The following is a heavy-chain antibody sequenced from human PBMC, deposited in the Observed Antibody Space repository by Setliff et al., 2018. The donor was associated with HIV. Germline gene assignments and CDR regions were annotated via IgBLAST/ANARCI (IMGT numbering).Heavy chain of an antibody. CDR1: GFTFSSYS. J-gene: IGHJ4*02. V-gene: IGHV3-7*03. Sequence: PGGSLRLSCAASGFTFSSYSMNWVRQAPGKGLEWVANIKEDGSDKYYVDSVKGRFTISKDNAENSIYLQMNSLRVEDTAFYYCGRGGWTDFGDYWIDFWGQGTLVTVSS. CDR2: IKEDGSDK. D-gene: IGHD4-17*01. CDR3: GRGGWTDFGDYWIDF.